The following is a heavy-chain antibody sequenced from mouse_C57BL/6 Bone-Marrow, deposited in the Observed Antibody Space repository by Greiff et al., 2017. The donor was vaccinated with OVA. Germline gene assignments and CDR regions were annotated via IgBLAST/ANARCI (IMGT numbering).Heavy chain of an antibody. CDR1: GFNIKDDY. CDR2: IDPENGDT. J-gene: IGHJ3*01. CDR3: TRGFYCYGSSCPGFAY. D-gene: IGHD1-1*01. V-gene: IGHV14-4*01. Sequence: VQLQQSGAELVRPGASVKLSCTASGFNIKDDYMHWVKQRPEQGLEWIGWIDPENGDTEYASKFQGKATITADTSSNTAYLQLSSLTSEDTAVYYCTRGFYCYGSSCPGFAYWGQGTLVTVSA.